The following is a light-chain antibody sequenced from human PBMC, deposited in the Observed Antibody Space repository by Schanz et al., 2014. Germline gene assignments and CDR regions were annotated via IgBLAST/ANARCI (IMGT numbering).Light chain of an antibody. J-gene: IGKJ2*01. V-gene: IGKV3-20*01. Sequence: EIVLTQSPGTLSLSPGERATLSCRASQSLSSNYLAWYQQKPGQAPRLLIYLSSSRATGIADRFSGRGSGTDFTLTISRLEPEDFAVYYCQQYGSSSYTFGQGTKLEIK. CDR2: LSS. CDR1: QSLSSNY. CDR3: QQYGSSSYT.